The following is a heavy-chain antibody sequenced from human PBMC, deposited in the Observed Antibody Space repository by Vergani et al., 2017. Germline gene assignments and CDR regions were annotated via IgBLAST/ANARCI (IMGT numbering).Heavy chain of an antibody. V-gene: IGHV3-30*03. CDR2: ISYDGTQK. CDR1: GFTSSYYG. CDR3: ATKSCCTPGCQIGEFRE. J-gene: IGHJ1*01. D-gene: IGHD3-10*01. Sequence: QVHLVESGGGVVQPGRSLRLSCVVSGFTSSYYGMHWVRQAPGKGLEWVAVISYDGTQKYYADSVKGRFTISRDNSKSTLYLQMNSLRTEDTAVYYCATKSCCTPGCQIGEFREWGQGTLVTVSS.